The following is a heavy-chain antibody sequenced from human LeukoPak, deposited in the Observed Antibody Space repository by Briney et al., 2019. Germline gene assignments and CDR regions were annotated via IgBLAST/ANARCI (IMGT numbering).Heavy chain of an antibody. CDR1: GGSISSYY. D-gene: IGHD3-22*01. CDR3: ARGYDSSGYYVDY. Sequence: SETLSLTCTVSGGSISSYYWSWIRQPPGKGLEWIGYIYYSGSTNYNPSLKSRVTMSVDTSKNQFSLKLSSVTAADTAVYYCARGYDSSGYYVDYWGQGTLVTVSS. J-gene: IGHJ4*02. V-gene: IGHV4-59*12. CDR2: IYYSGST.